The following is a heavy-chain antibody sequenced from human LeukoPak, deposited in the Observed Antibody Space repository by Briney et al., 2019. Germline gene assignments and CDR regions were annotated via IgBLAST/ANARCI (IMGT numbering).Heavy chain of an antibody. Sequence: ASVKVSCKASGYTFTSYAMHWVRQAPGQRLEWMGWINAGNGNTKYSQKFQGRVTITRDTSASTAYMELSSLRFEDTAVYYCARTHDPIQLWLVLPDYWGQGTLVTVSS. J-gene: IGHJ4*02. CDR3: ARTHDPIQLWLVLPDY. CDR2: INAGNGNT. D-gene: IGHD5-18*01. V-gene: IGHV1-3*01. CDR1: GYTFTSYA.